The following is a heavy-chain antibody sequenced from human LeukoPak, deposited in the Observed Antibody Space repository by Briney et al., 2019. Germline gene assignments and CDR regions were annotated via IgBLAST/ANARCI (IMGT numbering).Heavy chain of an antibody. Sequence: TETLSLTCIVSGFSISSGYYWGWIRQTPRKGPEWIGNIYQTGSTYYNPSLKSRVTISVDTSKTQFSLRLTSVTAADTAVYYCARVGSGYDWDYWGQGTLVTVSS. CDR1: GFSISSGYY. CDR3: ARVGSGYDWDY. CDR2: IYQTGST. D-gene: IGHD5-12*01. J-gene: IGHJ4*02. V-gene: IGHV4-38-2*02.